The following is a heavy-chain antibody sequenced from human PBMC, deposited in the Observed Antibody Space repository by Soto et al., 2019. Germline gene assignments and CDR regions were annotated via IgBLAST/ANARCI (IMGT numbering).Heavy chain of an antibody. V-gene: IGHV2-5*02. Sequence: QITLKESGPTLVRPAQTLTLTCDFSGFSLSTYHMGVAWIRQPPGKALEWLALIYWDGDKRYSPSLKDRLAISKGTSSNQVVLTITNMDPGDTATYFCAHAGDYDLLTFDHWGPGTLVTVSS. J-gene: IGHJ4*02. D-gene: IGHD4-17*01. CDR3: AHAGDYDLLTFDH. CDR2: IYWDGDK. CDR1: GFSLSTYHMG.